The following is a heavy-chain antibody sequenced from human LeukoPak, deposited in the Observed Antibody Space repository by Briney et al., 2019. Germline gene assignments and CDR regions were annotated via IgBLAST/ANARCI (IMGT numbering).Heavy chain of an antibody. CDR3: AREGCSGGSCYSFDY. J-gene: IGHJ4*02. D-gene: IGHD2-15*01. Sequence: GGSLRLSCAASGFTFSRYAMHWVRQAPGKGLEWVAVIPYDGSNKYYADSVTGRFTISRDNSKNTLYLQMNSLRAEDTAVYYCAREGCSGGSCYSFDYWGQGTLVTVSS. CDR2: IPYDGSNK. CDR1: GFTFSRYA. V-gene: IGHV3-30-3*01.